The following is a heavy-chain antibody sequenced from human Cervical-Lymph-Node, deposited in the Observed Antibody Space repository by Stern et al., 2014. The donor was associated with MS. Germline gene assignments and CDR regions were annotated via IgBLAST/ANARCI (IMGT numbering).Heavy chain of an antibody. CDR2: IYYTGSA. J-gene: IGHJ4*02. Sequence: QVQLVQSGPGLVKPSQTLPLTCIVSGGSINSGGYYWSWIRQYPGKGLEWIGYIYYTGSAYHDPSLKIRLSMSIDTSKNQFSLNLNSVTAADTAVYYCARGARYSDSSGYYFYFDYWGQGTLVTVSS. V-gene: IGHV4-31*03. CDR1: GGSINSGGYY. CDR3: ARGARYSDSSGYYFYFDY. D-gene: IGHD3-22*01.